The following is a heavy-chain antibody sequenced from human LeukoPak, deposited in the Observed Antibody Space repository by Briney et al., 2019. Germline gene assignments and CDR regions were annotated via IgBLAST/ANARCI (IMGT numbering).Heavy chain of an antibody. D-gene: IGHD3-3*01. CDR1: GFTFSSYW. Sequence: PGGSLRLSCAASGFTFSSYWMSWVRQAPGKGLEWVANIKQDGSEKYYVDSVKGRFTISRDNAKNSLYLQMNSLRAEDTAVYYCARERYYDFWSGYYSEDNYYYYYMDVWGKGTTVTVSS. V-gene: IGHV3-7*01. CDR3: ARERYYDFWSGYYSEDNYYYYYMDV. J-gene: IGHJ6*03. CDR2: IKQDGSEK.